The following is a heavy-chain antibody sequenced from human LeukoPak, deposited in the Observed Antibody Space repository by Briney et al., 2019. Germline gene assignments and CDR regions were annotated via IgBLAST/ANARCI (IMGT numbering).Heavy chain of an antibody. Sequence: GASVKVSCKASGYTFTSYGISWVRQAPGQGLEWMGWISAYNGNTNYAQKLQGRVTMTTDTSTSTAYMELRSLRSDDTAVYYCAWPTGGWHGALAPQFDPWGQGTLVTVSS. J-gene: IGHJ5*02. CDR3: AWPTGGWHGALAPQFDP. CDR2: ISAYNGNT. V-gene: IGHV1-18*01. CDR1: GYTFTSYG. D-gene: IGHD6-19*01.